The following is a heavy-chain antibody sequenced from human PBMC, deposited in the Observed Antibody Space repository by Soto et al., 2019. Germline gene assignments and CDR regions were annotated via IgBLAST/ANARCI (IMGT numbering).Heavy chain of an antibody. CDR2: TYYRSKWYN. D-gene: IGHD2-2*01. CDR1: GDSVSSNSAA. Sequence: SQTLSLTCAISGDSVSSNSAAWNWIRQSPSRGLEWLGRTYYRSKWYNDYAVSVKSRITINPDTSKNQFSLQLNSVTPEDTAAYYCARVPTYCSSTSCYPGYYYYGMDVWGQGTTVTVSS. V-gene: IGHV6-1*01. CDR3: ARVPTYCSSTSCYPGYYYYGMDV. J-gene: IGHJ6*02.